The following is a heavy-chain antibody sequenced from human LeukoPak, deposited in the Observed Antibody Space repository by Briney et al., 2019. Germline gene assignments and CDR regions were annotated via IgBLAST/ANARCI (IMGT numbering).Heavy chain of an antibody. V-gene: IGHV4-59*08. Sequence: SSETLSLTCTVSGGSINSYYWSWIRQPPGRGLEWIGFVYYSGSTKYNPSLKSRVTISVDTSKNQFSLKLTSVTAADTAVYYCARYGSGSYSDDHFQHWGQGTLVTVSS. D-gene: IGHD3-10*01. CDR1: GGSINSYY. J-gene: IGHJ1*01. CDR3: ARYGSGSYSDDHFQH. CDR2: VYYSGST.